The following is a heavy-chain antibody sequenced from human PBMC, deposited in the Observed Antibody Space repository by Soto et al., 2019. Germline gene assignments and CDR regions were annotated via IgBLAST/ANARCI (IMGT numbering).Heavy chain of an antibody. J-gene: IGHJ4*02. CDR1: GGSISSGGYY. D-gene: IGHD2-2*01. V-gene: IGHV4-31*03. CDR3: ASSVQAAAYYFDY. CDR2: IYYSGST. Sequence: PSETLSLTCTVSGGSISSGGYYWSWIRQHPGKGLGWIGYIYYSGSTYYNPSLKSRVTISVDTSKNQFSLKLSSVTAADTAMYYCASSVQAAAYYFDYWGQGTLVTVSS.